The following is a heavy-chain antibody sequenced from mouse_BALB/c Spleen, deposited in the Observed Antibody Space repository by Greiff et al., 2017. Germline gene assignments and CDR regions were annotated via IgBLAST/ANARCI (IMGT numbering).Heavy chain of an antibody. J-gene: IGHJ4*01. Sequence: QVQLQQSGPDLVKPGASVRISCKASGYTFTSYYIHWVKQRPGQGLEWIGWIYPGNVNTKYNEKFKGKATLTADKSSSTAYMQLSSLTSEDSAVYFCARGTATAMDYWGQGTSVTVSS. CDR3: ARGTATAMDY. V-gene: IGHV1S56*01. D-gene: IGHD1-2*01. CDR1: GYTFTSYY. CDR2: IYPGNVNT.